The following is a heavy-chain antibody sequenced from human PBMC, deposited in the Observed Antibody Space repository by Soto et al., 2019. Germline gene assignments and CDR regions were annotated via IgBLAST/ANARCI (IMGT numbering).Heavy chain of an antibody. CDR3: TRVTDLLFCTGTSCPGIDI. CDR1: GFTISNYW. V-gene: IGHV3-7*03. D-gene: IGHD2-2*01. Sequence: GGSLRLSCVVSGFTISNYWMSWVRQAPEKGLEWLANIKHDGSEPYYVDSVKGRFTTSRDNAKNSLYLQMYSLRVEDTAVYYCTRVTDLLFCTGTSCPGIDIWGLGTTVTGSS. CDR2: IKHDGSEP. J-gene: IGHJ6*02.